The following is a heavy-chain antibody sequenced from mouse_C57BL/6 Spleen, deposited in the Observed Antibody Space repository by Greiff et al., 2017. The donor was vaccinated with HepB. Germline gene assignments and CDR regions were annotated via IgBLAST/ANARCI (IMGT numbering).Heavy chain of an antibody. CDR1: GYTFTSYW. Sequence: QVQLQQPGAELVRPGTSVKLSCKASGYTFTSYWMHWVKQRPGQGLEWIGVIDPSDSYTNYNQKFKGKATLTVDTSSSTAYMQLSSLTSEDSAVYYCAGDWGRRNYFDYWGQGTTLTVSS. J-gene: IGHJ2*01. V-gene: IGHV1-59*01. CDR3: AGDWGRRNYFDY. CDR2: IDPSDSYT. D-gene: IGHD3-3*01.